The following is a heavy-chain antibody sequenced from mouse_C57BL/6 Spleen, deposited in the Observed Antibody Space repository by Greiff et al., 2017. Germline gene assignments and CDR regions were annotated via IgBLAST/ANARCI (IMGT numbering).Heavy chain of an antibody. CDR2: IYPSDSET. V-gene: IGHV1-61*01. CDR3: ARGDDGYYYFDY. J-gene: IGHJ2*01. CDR1: GYTFTSYW. D-gene: IGHD2-3*01. Sequence: VQLQQPGAELVRPGSSVKLSCKASGYTFTSYWMAWVKQRPGQGLEWIGNIYPSDSETHYNQNFKDKATLTVDKSASTAYMQLSSLTSEDSAVYYCARGDDGYYYFDYWGQGTTLTVSS.